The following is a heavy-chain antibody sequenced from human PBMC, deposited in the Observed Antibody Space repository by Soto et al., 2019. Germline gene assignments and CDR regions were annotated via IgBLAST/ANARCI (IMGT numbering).Heavy chain of an antibody. CDR1: GFTFTSSA. J-gene: IGHJ4*02. Sequence: ASVKVSCKASGFTFTSSAMQWVRQARGQRLEWIGWIVVGSGNTNYAQKFQERVTITRDMSTSTAYMELSSLRSEDTAVYYCATRADVYSSGWSPGIWGQGTLVTVSS. CDR2: IVVGSGNT. V-gene: IGHV1-58*02. CDR3: ATRADVYSSGWSPGI. D-gene: IGHD6-19*01.